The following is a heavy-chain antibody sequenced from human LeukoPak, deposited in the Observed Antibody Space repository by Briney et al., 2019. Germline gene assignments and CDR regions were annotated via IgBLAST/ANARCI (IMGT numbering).Heavy chain of an antibody. CDR3: ARHYYYGSGSYFTGMDV. CDR1: GYSFTTYW. CDR2: IYPGDSDT. D-gene: IGHD3-10*01. J-gene: IGHJ6*02. Sequence: GESLKISCKGSGYSFTTYWIGWVRQMPGKGLEWMGIIYPGDSDTRYSPSFQGQVTISADKSISTAYLQWSSLKASDTAMYYCARHYYYGSGSYFTGMDVWGQGTTVTVSS. V-gene: IGHV5-51*01.